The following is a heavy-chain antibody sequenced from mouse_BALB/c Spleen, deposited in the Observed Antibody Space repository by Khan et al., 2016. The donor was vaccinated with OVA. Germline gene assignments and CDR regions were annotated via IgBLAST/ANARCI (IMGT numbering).Heavy chain of an antibody. CDR2: IWSDGST. CDR1: GFSLTSYG. J-gene: IGHJ4*01. D-gene: IGHD2-3*01. CDR3: ARWFDGYSSLYAMDY. V-gene: IGHV2-6*02. Sequence: QMQLEESGPGLVAPSQSLSITCTVSGFSLTSYGIHWVRQPPGKGLEWLVVIWSDGSTNYNSVLKSRLSISKDNSKSQVFLKMNSLHTDDTAIYYCARWFDGYSSLYAMDYWGQGTSVTVSS.